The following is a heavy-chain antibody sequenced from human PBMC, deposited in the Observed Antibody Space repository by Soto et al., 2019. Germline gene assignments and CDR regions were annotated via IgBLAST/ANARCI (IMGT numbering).Heavy chain of an antibody. CDR2: ISYDGSNQ. CDR3: AKGGYAGGYYLGGHFDY. CDR1: GFTFSTYT. J-gene: IGHJ4*02. Sequence: GGSLILSCAASGFTFSTYTMHWVRQAPGKGLEWVALISYDGSNQYYADSVRGRFTISRDNSKNTVFLQMSSLRSEDTTTYYCAKGGYAGGYYLGGHFDYWGRGT. D-gene: IGHD1-26*01. V-gene: IGHV3-30*18.